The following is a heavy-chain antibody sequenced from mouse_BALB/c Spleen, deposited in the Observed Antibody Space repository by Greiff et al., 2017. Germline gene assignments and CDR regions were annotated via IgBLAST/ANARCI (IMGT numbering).Heavy chain of an antibody. Sequence: QVQLQQPGAELVKPGASVKLSCKASGYTFTSYWMHWVKQRPGQGLEWIGEINPSNGRTNYNEKFKSKATLTVDKSSSTAYMQLSSLTSEDSAVYYCARYGNLDYWGQGTTLTVSS. CDR1: GYTFTSYW. D-gene: IGHD2-1*01. CDR3: ARYGNLDY. J-gene: IGHJ2*01. V-gene: IGHV1S81*02. CDR2: INPSNGRT.